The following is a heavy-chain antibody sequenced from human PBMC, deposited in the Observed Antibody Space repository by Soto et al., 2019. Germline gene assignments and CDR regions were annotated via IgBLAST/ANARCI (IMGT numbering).Heavy chain of an antibody. CDR1: GGTFSSYT. J-gene: IGHJ4*02. D-gene: IGHD5-12*01. CDR2: IIPILGIA. CDR3: AREEMATIPYYFAY. V-gene: IGHV1-69*08. Sequence: QVQLVQSGAEVKKPGSSVKVSCRASGGTFSSYTISWVRQAPGQGREWMGRIIPILGIANYAQKYQGRVTIPADKATSTAYMELSSLRSEDTAVYYCAREEMATIPYYFAYWGQGTLVTVSS.